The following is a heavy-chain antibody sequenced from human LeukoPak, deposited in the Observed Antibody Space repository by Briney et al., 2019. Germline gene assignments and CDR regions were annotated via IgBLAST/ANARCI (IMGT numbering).Heavy chain of an antibody. CDR1: GFTFSSYT. J-gene: IGHJ5*02. V-gene: IGHV3-21*01. Sequence: GGSLRLSCAASGFTFSSYTMHWVRQAPGKGLEWVSSISSSGVYIYYADSLKGRFTISRDNAKDSLYLQMNSLRAEDTAVYYCARSLGSCSTTTCYDNWFDPWGQGTLVTVSS. D-gene: IGHD2-2*01. CDR3: ARSLGSCSTTTCYDNWFDP. CDR2: ISSSGVYI.